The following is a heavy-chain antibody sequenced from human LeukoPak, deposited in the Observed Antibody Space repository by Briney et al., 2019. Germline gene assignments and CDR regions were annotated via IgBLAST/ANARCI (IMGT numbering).Heavy chain of an antibody. J-gene: IGHJ1*01. CDR2: SNPSSGGT. Sequence: ASVKVSCKASGYTFSDHHIHWLRQAPGQGLEWVGWSNPSSGGTNYAEKFHGRVTMTRDTSTNTAYMELSRLRSDDTAVYFCTRVRALAAAGTGARYFQDWGQGTLVTVSS. D-gene: IGHD6-13*01. CDR1: GYTFSDHH. CDR3: TRVRALAAAGTGARYFQD. V-gene: IGHV1-2*02.